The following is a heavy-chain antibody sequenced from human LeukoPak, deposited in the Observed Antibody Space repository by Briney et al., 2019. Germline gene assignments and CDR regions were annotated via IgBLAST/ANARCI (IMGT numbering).Heavy chain of an antibody. CDR3: ARAYYYGSGSYYNPYYYYYYYMDV. J-gene: IGHJ6*03. CDR1: GYTFTSYG. D-gene: IGHD3-10*01. Sequence: GASVKVSCKASGYTFTSYGISWGRQPPGQGLEWMGWISAYNGNTNYAQRLQGRVTMTTDTSTSTAYMELRSLRSDDTAVYYCARAYYYGSGSYYNPYYYYYYYMDVWGKGTTVTVSS. V-gene: IGHV1-18*01. CDR2: ISAYNGNT.